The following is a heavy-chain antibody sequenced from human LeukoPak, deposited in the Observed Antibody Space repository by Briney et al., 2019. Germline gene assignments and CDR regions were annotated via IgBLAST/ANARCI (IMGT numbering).Heavy chain of an antibody. D-gene: IGHD5-12*01. CDR3: ARDSPRGYSPLYYYYYGMDV. J-gene: IGHJ6*02. V-gene: IGHV3-74*01. CDR1: GNYW. CDR2: INSDGSST. Sequence: GGSLRLSCAASGNYWMHWVRQAPGKGLVWVSRINSDGSSTSYADSVKGRFTISRDNAKNTLYLQMNSLRAEDTAVYYCARDSPRGYSPLYYYYYGMDVWGQGTTVTVSS.